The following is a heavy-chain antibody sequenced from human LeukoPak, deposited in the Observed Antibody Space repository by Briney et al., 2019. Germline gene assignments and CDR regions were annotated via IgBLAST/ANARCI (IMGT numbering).Heavy chain of an antibody. J-gene: IGHJ5*02. D-gene: IGHD5-24*01. Sequence: SETLSLTCTVSGGSISSSSYYWGWIRQPPGKGLEWIGSIYYSGSTYYNPSLKSRVTISVDTSKNQFSLKLSSVTAADTAVYYCARHVRDRYNFNGFDPWGQGTLVTVSS. CDR2: IYYSGST. CDR1: GGSISSSSYY. CDR3: ARHVRDRYNFNGFDP. V-gene: IGHV4-39*01.